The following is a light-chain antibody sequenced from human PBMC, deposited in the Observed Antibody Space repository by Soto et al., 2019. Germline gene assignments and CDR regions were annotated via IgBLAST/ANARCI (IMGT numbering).Light chain of an antibody. CDR3: QQYNSHSWT. CDR1: QSISNW. V-gene: IGKV1-5*03. J-gene: IGKJ1*01. CDR2: KAS. Sequence: DIQMTQSPSTLSASVGDSVTITCQASQSISNWLAWYQQKPGKAPKFLIYKASNLESGVPSRFSGSGSGTEFTLTISSLQPDDFATYHCQQYNSHSWTFGQGTKVEIK.